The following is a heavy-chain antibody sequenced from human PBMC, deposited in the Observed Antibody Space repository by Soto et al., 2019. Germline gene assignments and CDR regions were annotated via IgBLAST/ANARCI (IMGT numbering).Heavy chain of an antibody. CDR1: EFTFTNAW. J-gene: IGHJ4*02. CDR2: IKSKTAGGTT. V-gene: IGHV3-15*01. D-gene: IGHD4-17*01. Sequence: EVQLVESGGDLVEPGGSLRLSCAASEFTFTNAWMSWVRQAPGKGLEWVGRIKSKTAGGTTDYAAPVQGSFTISRDESRNTLYLQMNSLKTEDTAVYYCTSLYYGHWGQGTLVTVSS. CDR3: TSLYYGH.